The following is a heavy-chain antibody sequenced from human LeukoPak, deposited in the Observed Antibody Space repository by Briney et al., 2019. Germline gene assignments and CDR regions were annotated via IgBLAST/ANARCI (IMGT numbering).Heavy chain of an antibody. V-gene: IGHV4-39*01. D-gene: IGHD6-13*01. CDR1: GGSISSSSYY. CDR3: ARPLYSSSWSFTQYYYYGMDV. Sequence: SETLSFTCTVSGGSISSSSYYWGWIRQPPGKGLEWIGSIYYSGSTYYNPSLKSRVTISVDTSKNQFSLKLSSVTAADTAVYYCARPLYSSSWSFTQYYYYGMDVWGQGTTVTVSS. J-gene: IGHJ6*02. CDR2: IYYSGST.